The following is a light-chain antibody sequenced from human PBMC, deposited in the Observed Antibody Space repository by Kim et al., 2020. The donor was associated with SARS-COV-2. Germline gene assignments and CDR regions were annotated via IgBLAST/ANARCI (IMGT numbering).Light chain of an antibody. J-gene: IGKJ1*01. CDR2: KAS. Sequence: SASVGDRVTSTCRASQSISSWLAWYQQKPGKAPKLLISKASSLKSGVPSRFSGSGSGTEFTLNINSLQPDDSATYYCQQYNTLWTFGQGTKVDIK. CDR1: QSISSW. V-gene: IGKV1-5*03. CDR3: QQYNTLWT.